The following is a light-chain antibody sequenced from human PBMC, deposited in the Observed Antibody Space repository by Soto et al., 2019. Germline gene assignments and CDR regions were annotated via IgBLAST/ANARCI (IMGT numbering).Light chain of an antibody. V-gene: IGKV3-20*01. CDR3: QQYVTPPFT. J-gene: IGKJ3*01. CDR1: QSVSSY. Sequence: EIVLTQSPATLSLSPGERATLSCRASQSVSSYLAWYQQKPGRAPRLLIFGASERATGIPDRFSGSGSGTDFTLTISRLEPDDFAVYYCQQYVTPPFTFGPGTKVDIK. CDR2: GAS.